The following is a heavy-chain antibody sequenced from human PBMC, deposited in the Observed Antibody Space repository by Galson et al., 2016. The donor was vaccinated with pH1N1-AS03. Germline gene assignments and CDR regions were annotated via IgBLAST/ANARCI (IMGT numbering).Heavy chain of an antibody. D-gene: IGHD3-3*01. CDR2: ISAYYGDT. CDR1: GYTFTTYG. CDR3: VRESEISGVVFFNY. J-gene: IGHJ4*02. Sequence: SVKVSCKASGYTFTTYGISWVRQAPGQGLEWMGWISAYYGDTHFAHKFQERVTLTRDTFTATAYMELRNLRSDDTAVYYCVRESEISGVVFFNYWGQGTLVTVSS. V-gene: IGHV1-18*01.